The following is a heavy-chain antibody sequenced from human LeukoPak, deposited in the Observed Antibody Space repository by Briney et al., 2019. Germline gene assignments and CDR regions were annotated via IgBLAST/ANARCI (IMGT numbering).Heavy chain of an antibody. CDR2: INYGGST. D-gene: IGHD3-16*01. CDR1: GGSITSRSNY. CDR3: ARGSQSMYYDYVWGRNFDY. V-gene: IGHV4-39*07. J-gene: IGHJ4*02. Sequence: SETLSLTCTVSGGSITSRSNYWGWIRQPPGKGLEWIGSINYGGSTYYNPSLKSRVTISVDTSKNQFSLKLISVTAADTAVYYCARGSQSMYYDYVWGRNFDYWGQGTLVTVSS.